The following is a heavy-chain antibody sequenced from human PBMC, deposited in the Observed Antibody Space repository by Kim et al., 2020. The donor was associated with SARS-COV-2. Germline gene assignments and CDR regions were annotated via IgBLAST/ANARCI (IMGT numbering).Heavy chain of an antibody. CDR1: GGTFSSYA. V-gene: IGHV1-69*04. CDR2: IIPILGIA. D-gene: IGHD2-2*01. Sequence: SVKVSCKASGGTFSSYAISWVRQAPGQGLEWMGRIIPILGIANYAQKFQGRVTITADKSTSTAYMELSSLRSEDTAVYYCAREHCSSTSCSGPVRGVVFDYWGQGTLVTVSS. CDR3: AREHCSSTSCSGPVRGVVFDY. J-gene: IGHJ4*02.